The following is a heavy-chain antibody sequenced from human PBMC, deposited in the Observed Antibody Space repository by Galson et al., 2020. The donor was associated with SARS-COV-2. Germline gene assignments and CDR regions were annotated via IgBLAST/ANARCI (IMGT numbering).Heavy chain of an antibody. CDR3: AREGLGSTYYLDY. CDR2: ISSSRSTI. Sequence: GESLKISCAASGFTFSTYSMNWFRQAPGKGLEWVSYISSSRSTIYYADSVKGRFTISRDDAKSSLYLQMNSLRGDDTAVYYCAREGLGSTYYLDYWGQGTLVTVSS. V-gene: IGHV3-48*04. J-gene: IGHJ4*02. D-gene: IGHD6-13*01. CDR1: GFTFSTYS.